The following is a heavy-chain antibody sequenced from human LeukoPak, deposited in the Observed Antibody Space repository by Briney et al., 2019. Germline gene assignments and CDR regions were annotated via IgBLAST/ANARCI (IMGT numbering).Heavy chain of an antibody. D-gene: IGHD2-2*02. CDR3: ARHCSSTSCYRGVDY. Sequence: VKVSCKASGYTFTGYGISWVRQAPGQGLEWMGWISACSGNTNYAQKLQGRVTMTTDTSTSTAYMELRSLRSDDTAVYYCARHCSSTSCYRGVDYWGQGTLVTVSS. CDR2: ISACSGNT. CDR1: GYTFTGYG. V-gene: IGHV1-18*01. J-gene: IGHJ4*02.